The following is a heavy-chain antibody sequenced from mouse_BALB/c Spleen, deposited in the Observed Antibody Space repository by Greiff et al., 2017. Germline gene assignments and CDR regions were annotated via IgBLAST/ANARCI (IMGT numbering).Heavy chain of an antibody. CDR3: ARNRRYDAMDY. Sequence: VQLQESGPGLVQPSQSLSITCTVSGFSLTSYGVHWVRQSPGKGLEWLGVIWRGGSTDYNAAFISRLSISKDNSKSQVFFKMNSLQANDTAIYYCARNRRYDAMDYWGQGTSVTVSS. CDR1: GFSLTSYG. CDR2: IWRGGST. V-gene: IGHV2-2*02. J-gene: IGHJ4*01.